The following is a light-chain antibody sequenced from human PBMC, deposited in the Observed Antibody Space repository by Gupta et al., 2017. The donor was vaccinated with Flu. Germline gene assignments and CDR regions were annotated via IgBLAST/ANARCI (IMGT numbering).Light chain of an antibody. CDR2: AAS. CDR3: QQSYSTPFT. V-gene: IGKV1-39*01. CDR1: QSISSY. Sequence: SLSASVGDRVTITCRESQSISSYLNWYQEKPGKAPKRLIYAASSLQSGVPSRSSGSGSGTDFTLTISSLQPEDFATYYCQQSYSTPFTFGPGTKVDIK. J-gene: IGKJ3*01.